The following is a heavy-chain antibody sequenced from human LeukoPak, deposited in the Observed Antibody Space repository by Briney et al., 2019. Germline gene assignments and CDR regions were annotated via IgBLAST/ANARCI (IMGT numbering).Heavy chain of an antibody. J-gene: IGHJ4*02. V-gene: IGHV1-18*01. CDR2: ISAYNGNT. CDR1: GYTFTSYG. Sequence: GASVKVSCKASGYTFTSYGIIWLRQAPGQALEWIGWISAYNGNTNYPQKLQGRVTMTTDTSTSTAYMELRSLRSDDTAVYYCARVVTIFGVDPYYFDYWGQGTLVTVSS. CDR3: ARVVTIFGVDPYYFDY. D-gene: IGHD3-3*01.